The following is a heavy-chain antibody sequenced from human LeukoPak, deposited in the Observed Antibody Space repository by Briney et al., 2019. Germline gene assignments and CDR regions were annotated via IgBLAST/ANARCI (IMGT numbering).Heavy chain of an antibody. CDR2: IIPIFGTA. CDR1: GGTFSSYA. Sequence: ASVKVSCKASGGTFSSYAISWVRQAPGQGLEWMGGIIPIFGTANYAQKFQGRVTITTDESTSTAYMELSSLRSEDTAVYYCARYNCSSTSCYFDYWGQGTLVTVSS. J-gene: IGHJ4*02. D-gene: IGHD2-2*01. V-gene: IGHV1-69*05. CDR3: ARYNCSSTSCYFDY.